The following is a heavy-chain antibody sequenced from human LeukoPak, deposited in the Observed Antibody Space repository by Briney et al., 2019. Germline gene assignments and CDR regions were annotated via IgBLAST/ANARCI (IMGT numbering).Heavy chain of an antibody. CDR2: INTDGSST. V-gene: IGHV3-74*01. CDR3: ARVFPGAFYSGSSFDY. D-gene: IGHD1-26*01. J-gene: IGHJ4*02. CDR1: GFTFSSYW. Sequence: PGGSLRLSCAASGFTFSSYWMHWVRQAPGKGLVWVSRINTDGSSTSYADSVKGRFTISRDNAKNTLYLQMNSLRAEDTAVYYCARVFPGAFYSGSSFDYWGQGTLVTVSS.